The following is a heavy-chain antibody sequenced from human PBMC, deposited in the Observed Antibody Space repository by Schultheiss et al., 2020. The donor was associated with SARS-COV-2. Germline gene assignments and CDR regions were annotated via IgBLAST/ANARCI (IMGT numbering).Heavy chain of an antibody. CDR2: TYYRSKWYT. D-gene: IGHD5/OR15-5a*01. J-gene: IGHJ4*02. CDR3: ARGRGLRTFTSVYDNSRWGIDS. CDR1: GDSVGNKIGA. V-gene: IGHV6-1*01. Sequence: SQTLSLTCAISGDSVGNKIGAWNWIRQSPSRGLEWLGRTYYRSKWYTEYAVSVKSRITINPDTSKNQFSLQLNSVTPADTALYYCARGRGLRTFTSVYDNSRWGIDSWGPGTLVTVSS.